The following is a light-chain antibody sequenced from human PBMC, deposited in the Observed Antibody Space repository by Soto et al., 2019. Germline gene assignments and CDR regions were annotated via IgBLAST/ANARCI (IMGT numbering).Light chain of an antibody. CDR3: QKVESYPSN. CDR1: QTISSW. Sequence: DIQMNHSPSTLSGSVGYRVTITFRASQTISSWLAWYQQKPGKAPKLLIYKASTLKSGVPSRFSGSGFGTDFTLTITSLQPEDFATYYCQKVESYPSNFGGGTKVDIK. J-gene: IGKJ4*01. CDR2: KAS. V-gene: IGKV1-5*03.